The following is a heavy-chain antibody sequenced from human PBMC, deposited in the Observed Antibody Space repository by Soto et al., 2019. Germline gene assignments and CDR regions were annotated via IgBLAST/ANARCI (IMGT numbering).Heavy chain of an antibody. D-gene: IGHD3-22*01. CDR3: ARAEYYDSSCYPIDGAFDI. Sequence: QVQLVQSGAEVKKPGSSVKVSCKASGGTFSSYAISWVRQAPGQGLEWMGGIIPIFGTANYAQKFQGRVTITADESTSTAYMELSSLRSEDTAVYYCARAEYYDSSCYPIDGAFDIWVQGTMLTVSS. J-gene: IGHJ3*02. CDR2: IIPIFGTA. CDR1: GGTFSSYA. V-gene: IGHV1-69*12.